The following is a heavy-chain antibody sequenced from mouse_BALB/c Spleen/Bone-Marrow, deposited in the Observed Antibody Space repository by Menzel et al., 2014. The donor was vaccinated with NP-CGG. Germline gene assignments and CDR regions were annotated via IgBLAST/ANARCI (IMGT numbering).Heavy chain of an antibody. J-gene: IGHJ2*01. CDR2: ISYSGST. Sequence: EVQRVASGPSLVKPSQTLSFTCSVTGDSITSGYWTWIRKFPGNKLEYLGYISYSGSTYYNPSLKSRISITRDTTKNQYYLQLKSVTTEDTATYYCARDWDGMDYWGQGTTRTGAS. CDR1: GDSITSGY. D-gene: IGHD4-1*01. V-gene: IGHV3-8*02. CDR3: ARDWDGMDY.